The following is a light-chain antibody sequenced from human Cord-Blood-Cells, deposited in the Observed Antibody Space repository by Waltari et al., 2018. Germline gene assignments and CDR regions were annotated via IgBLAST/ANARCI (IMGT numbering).Light chain of an antibody. Sequence: DIQMTQSPSSLSASVGDRVTITCRASQSISSYLNWYPQKPGKAHKLLIYAASSLQSGVPSRFSGSGSGTDFTLTISSLQPEDFATYYCQQSYSTPITFGQGTRLEIK. V-gene: IGKV1-39*01. J-gene: IGKJ5*01. CDR1: QSISSY. CDR2: AAS. CDR3: QQSYSTPIT.